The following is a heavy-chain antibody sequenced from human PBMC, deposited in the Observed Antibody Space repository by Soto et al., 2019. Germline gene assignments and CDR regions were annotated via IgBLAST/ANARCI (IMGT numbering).Heavy chain of an antibody. V-gene: IGHV1-69*13. CDR3: ARETWVQSTVGGSYYYGGMDV. CDR2: IIPIFGTA. D-gene: IGHD1-1*01. J-gene: IGHJ6*02. Sequence: SVKVSCKASGGTFSSYAISWVRQAPGQGLEWMGGIIPIFGTANYAQKFQGRVTITADESTSTAYMELSSLRAEDTAVYYCARETWVQSTVGGSYYYGGMDVWGQGTTVTVSS. CDR1: GGTFSSYA.